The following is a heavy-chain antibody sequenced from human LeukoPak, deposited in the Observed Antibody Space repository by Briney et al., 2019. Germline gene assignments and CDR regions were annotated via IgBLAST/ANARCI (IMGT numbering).Heavy chain of an antibody. V-gene: IGHV1-2*02. Sequence: ASVKVSCKASGYTFTGYYIHWVRQAPGQGLEWMGWINPNSGGTNYAQKFQGRVTMTRDTSISTAYMELSRLTSDDTAVYYCARDQEPQNSFGYGGQGTLVTVSS. CDR2: INPNSGGT. D-gene: IGHD1-14*01. CDR1: GYTFTGYY. CDR3: ARDQEPQNSFGY. J-gene: IGHJ4*02.